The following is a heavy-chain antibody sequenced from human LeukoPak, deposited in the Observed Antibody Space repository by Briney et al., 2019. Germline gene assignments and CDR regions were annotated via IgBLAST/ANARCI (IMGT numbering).Heavy chain of an antibody. D-gene: IGHD2-2*02. CDR2: ISGSGGST. J-gene: IGHJ6*02. CDR1: GFTFSSHA. CDR3: AKDVPRNEHCSSTSCHTYYYYYGMDV. Sequence: GGSLRLSCAASGFTFSSHAMSWVRQAPGKGLEWVSAISGSGGSTYYADSVKGRFTISRDNSKNTLYLQMNSLRAEDTAVYYCAKDVPRNEHCSSTSCHTYYYYYGMDVWGQGTTVTVSS. V-gene: IGHV3-23*01.